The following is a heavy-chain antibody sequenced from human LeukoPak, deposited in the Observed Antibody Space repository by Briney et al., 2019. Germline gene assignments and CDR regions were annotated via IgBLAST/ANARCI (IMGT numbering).Heavy chain of an antibody. V-gene: IGHV4-61*02. J-gene: IGHJ4*02. Sequence: PSETLSLTCTVSGDFIINNNYYWSWIRQPAGKGLERIGRIDTGGSTNYNPSFKTRVTISVDTSKNQFSLQLTSVTAADTAVYYCASLFGSDYWGPGILVTVSS. CDR1: GDFIINNNYY. CDR2: IDTGGST. D-gene: IGHD3-10*01. CDR3: ASLFGSDY.